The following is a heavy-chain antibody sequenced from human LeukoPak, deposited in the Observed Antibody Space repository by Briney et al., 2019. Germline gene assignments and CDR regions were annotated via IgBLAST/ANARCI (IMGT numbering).Heavy chain of an antibody. J-gene: IGHJ4*02. Sequence: GGSLRLSCAASGFTLSTYAIHWVRQAPGKGLEWVTYISYDGSIKYYADSVKGRFTISRDTSKNMLYLQMNSLRSEDTAVFYCAQGVSCFFVYWGQGALVTVPS. CDR3: AQGVSCFFVY. CDR1: GFTLSTYA. D-gene: IGHD2-2*01. V-gene: IGHV3-30-3*02. CDR2: ISYDGSIK.